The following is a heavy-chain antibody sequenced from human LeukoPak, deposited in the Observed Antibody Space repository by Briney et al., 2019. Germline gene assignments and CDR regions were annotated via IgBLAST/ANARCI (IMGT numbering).Heavy chain of an antibody. D-gene: IGHD3-22*01. CDR3: AKPNTYYYDSSGPFDY. CDR1: GFTFSSYA. J-gene: IGHJ4*02. Sequence: GGSLRLSCAASGFTFSSYAMSWVRQAPGKGLEWVSAISGSGGSTYYADSVKGRFTISRDNSKNTLYLQMNSLRAEDTAVYFCAKPNTYYYDSSGPFDYWGQGTLVTVSS. CDR2: ISGSGGST. V-gene: IGHV3-23*01.